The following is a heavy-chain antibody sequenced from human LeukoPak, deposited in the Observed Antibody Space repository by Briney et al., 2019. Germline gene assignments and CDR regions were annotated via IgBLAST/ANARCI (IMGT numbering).Heavy chain of an antibody. CDR2: IYYSGST. CDR3: AISGVDYYYGMDV. D-gene: IGHD3-10*01. V-gene: IGHV4-59*01. CDR1: GGSISSYY. Sequence: SETLSLTCTVSGGSISSYYWSWIRQPPGKGLEWIGYIYYSGSTNYNPSLKSRVTISVDTSKNQFSLKLSSVTAADTAVYYCAISGVDYYYGMDVWGQGTTVTVSS. J-gene: IGHJ6*02.